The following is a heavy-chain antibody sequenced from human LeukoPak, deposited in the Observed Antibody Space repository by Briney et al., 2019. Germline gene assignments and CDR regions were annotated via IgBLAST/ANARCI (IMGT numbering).Heavy chain of an antibody. CDR3: AKGWNYDFWSGYVY. CDR1: GFTFSSYA. V-gene: IGHV3-23*01. CDR2: ISGSGGST. D-gene: IGHD3-3*01. J-gene: IGHJ4*02. Sequence: GGSLRLSCAASGFTFSSYAMSWVRQAPGKGLEWVSAISGSGGSTYYADSVKGRFTISRDNSKNTLYLQMNSLRAEDTAVYYCAKGWNYDFWSGYVYWGQGTLVTVSS.